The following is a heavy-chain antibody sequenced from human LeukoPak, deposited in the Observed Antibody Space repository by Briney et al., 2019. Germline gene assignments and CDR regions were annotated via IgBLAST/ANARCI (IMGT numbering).Heavy chain of an antibody. CDR1: GGSISSYY. CDR3: ARGYCSGGSCYSYYYYNYMDV. CDR2: IYTSGST. V-gene: IGHV4-4*07. D-gene: IGHD2-15*01. Sequence: SETLSLTCTVSGGSISSYYWSWIRQPAGKGLEWIGRIYTSGSTNYNPSLKSRVTVSVDTSKNQFSLKLSSVTAADTAVYYCARGYCSGGSCYSYYYYNYMDVWGKGTTVTVSS. J-gene: IGHJ6*03.